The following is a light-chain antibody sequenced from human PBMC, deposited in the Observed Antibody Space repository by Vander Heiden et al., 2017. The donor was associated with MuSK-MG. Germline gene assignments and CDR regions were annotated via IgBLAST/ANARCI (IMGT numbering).Light chain of an antibody. CDR3: LQDANYSPWT. Sequence: DIQMTQSLSTLSASIGDTVTITCRASQGISNWLAWHQQKPGKAPKVVIYDASNLKSGVPSRFSDSGYGIEFTLTISSRQPDAFATYYCLQDANYSPWTFGQGTKVEV. CDR1: QGISNW. V-gene: IGKV1-5*01. CDR2: DAS. J-gene: IGKJ1*01.